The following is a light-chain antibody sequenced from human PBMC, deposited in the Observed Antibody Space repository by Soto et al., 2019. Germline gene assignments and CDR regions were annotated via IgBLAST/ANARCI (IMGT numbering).Light chain of an antibody. V-gene: IGKV4-1*01. J-gene: IGKJ2*01. CDR3: QQYDDTPPDT. CDR1: QSVFYSSNNKNY. Sequence: DIVMTQSPDSLAVSLGERATINCKSSQSVFYSSNNKNYLAWYQQKPGQPPKLLIYWASTRESVVPDRFSGSGSVTDFALTISSLQAEDVAVYYCQQYDDTPPDTFGHGTKLEIK. CDR2: WAS.